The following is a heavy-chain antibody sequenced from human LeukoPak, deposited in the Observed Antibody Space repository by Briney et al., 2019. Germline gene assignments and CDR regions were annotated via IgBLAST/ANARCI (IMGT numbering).Heavy chain of an antibody. CDR2: TYSGGST. CDR3: ARGQEFDY. J-gene: IGHJ4*02. CDR1: GFTVSCNY. V-gene: IGHV3-53*01. Sequence: KSGGSLRLPCAASGFTVSCNYMSWVRQAPGKGLEWVSVTYSGGSTYYADSVKGRFTISRDNSKNTLYLQMNSLRAEDTAVYYCARGQEFDYWGQGTLVTVSS.